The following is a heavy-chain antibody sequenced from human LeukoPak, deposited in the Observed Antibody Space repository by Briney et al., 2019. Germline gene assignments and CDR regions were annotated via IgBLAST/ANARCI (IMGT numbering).Heavy chain of an antibody. J-gene: IGHJ4*02. CDR2: IDWDDDE. D-gene: IGHD5-18*01. V-gene: IGHV2-70*04. Sequence: SGPALVKPTQTLTLTCTFSGFSLSTSKMRVSWIRQPPGKALEWLARIDWDDDEFYSTSLKTRLTISKDTSKYQVVLTMTNMDPVDTATYYCARSPYSYGYFDYWGQGTLVTVSS. CDR1: GFSLSTSKMR. CDR3: ARSPYSYGYFDY.